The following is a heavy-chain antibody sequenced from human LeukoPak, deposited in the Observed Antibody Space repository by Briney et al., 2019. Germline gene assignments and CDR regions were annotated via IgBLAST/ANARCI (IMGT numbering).Heavy chain of an antibody. CDR1: GNSISSSSYY. CDR3: ARHYGDDRSGYYFYY. CDR2: ISYSGKT. J-gene: IGHJ4*02. V-gene: IGHV4-39*01. Sequence: NPSETVSLTCSVSGNSISSSSYYWGWIRQPPGKGLEWIGSISYSGKTYYNPSLKSRVTSSLDTSKTQFSLKLTSVTAADTAVYYCARHYGDDRSGYYFYYWGQGILVTVSS. D-gene: IGHD3-22*01.